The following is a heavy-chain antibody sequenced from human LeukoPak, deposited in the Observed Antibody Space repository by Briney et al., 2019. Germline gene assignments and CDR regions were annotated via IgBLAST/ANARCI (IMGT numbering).Heavy chain of an antibody. CDR3: ARFRSLPYTYYFDY. CDR1: GGSFSGYY. Sequence: SETLSLTCAVYGGSFSGYYWSWIRQPPGKGLEWIGEINHSGSTNYNPSLKSRVTISVDTSKNQFSLKLSSVTAADTAVYYCARFRSLPYTYYFDYWGQGTLVTVSS. D-gene: IGHD3-16*01. CDR2: INHSGST. V-gene: IGHV4-34*01. J-gene: IGHJ4*02.